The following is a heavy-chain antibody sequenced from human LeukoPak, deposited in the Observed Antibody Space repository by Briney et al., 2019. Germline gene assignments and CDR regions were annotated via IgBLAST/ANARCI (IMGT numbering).Heavy chain of an antibody. V-gene: IGHV1-2*06. CDR1: GYTFTGYY. Sequence: ASVKVSCKASGYTFTGYYMHWVRRAPGQGLEWMGRINPNSGGTNYAQKYQGRVTMTRDTSISTAYMELSRLRSDDTAVYYCARGRFGSGASGDYWGQGTLVTVSS. CDR3: ARGRFGSGASGDY. CDR2: INPNSGGT. J-gene: IGHJ4*02. D-gene: IGHD3-10*01.